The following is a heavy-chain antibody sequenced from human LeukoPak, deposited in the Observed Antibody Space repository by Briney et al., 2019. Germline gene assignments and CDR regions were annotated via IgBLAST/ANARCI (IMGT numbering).Heavy chain of an antibody. CDR2: ISYDGSNK. V-gene: IGHV3-30-3*01. CDR3: ARDSIAAAGTPSDAFDI. D-gene: IGHD6-13*01. CDR1: GFTFSSYA. Sequence: GGSLRLSCAAFGFTFSSYAMHWVRQAPGKGLEWVAVISYDGSNKYYADSVKGRFTISRDNSKNTLYLQMNSLRAEDTAVYYCARDSIAAAGTPSDAFDIWGQGTMVTVSS. J-gene: IGHJ3*02.